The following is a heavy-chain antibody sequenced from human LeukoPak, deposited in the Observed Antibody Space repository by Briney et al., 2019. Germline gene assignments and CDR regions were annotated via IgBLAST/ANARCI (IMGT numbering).Heavy chain of an antibody. CDR2: ISAYNGNT. Sequence: ASVKVSCKASGYTFTSYGISWVRQAPGQGLEWMGWISAYNGNTNYAQKLQGRVTITADKSTSTAYMELSSLRSEDTAVYYCARFGGGDIVATSKPYYYYYYMDVWGKGTTVTVSS. CDR1: GYTFTSYG. V-gene: IGHV1-18*01. J-gene: IGHJ6*03. CDR3: ARFGGGDIVATSKPYYYYYYMDV. D-gene: IGHD5-12*01.